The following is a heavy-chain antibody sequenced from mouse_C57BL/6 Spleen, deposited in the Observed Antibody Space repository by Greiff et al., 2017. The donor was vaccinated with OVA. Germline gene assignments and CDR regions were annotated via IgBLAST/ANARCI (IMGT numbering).Heavy chain of an antibody. Sequence: VQLQPSGPELVKPGASVKMSCKASGYTFTDYNMHWVKQSHGKSLEWIGYINPNNGGTSYHQKFRGKATLTVNKSSSTADMERRSLTSEDSAVYYCARWPYYGSSYKDYGMDYWGQGTSVTVSS. D-gene: IGHD1-1*01. CDR3: ARWPYYGSSYKDYGMDY. CDR2: INPNNGGT. V-gene: IGHV1-22*01. CDR1: GYTFTDYN. J-gene: IGHJ4*01.